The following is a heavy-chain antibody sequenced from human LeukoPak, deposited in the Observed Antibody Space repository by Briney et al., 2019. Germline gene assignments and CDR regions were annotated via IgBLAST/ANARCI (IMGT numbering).Heavy chain of an antibody. D-gene: IGHD4/OR15-4a*01. Sequence: GGSLRLSCAASGFTFSILDMSWVRQAPGKGLEWVSAISGNGGRTYYADSVKGRFTISRDNSKNTLYLQMNSLRAEDTAVYYCTTAPTTIVYDFDYWGQGTLVTVSS. CDR3: TTAPTTIVYDFDY. J-gene: IGHJ4*02. CDR2: ISGNGGRT. V-gene: IGHV3-23*01. CDR1: GFTFSILD.